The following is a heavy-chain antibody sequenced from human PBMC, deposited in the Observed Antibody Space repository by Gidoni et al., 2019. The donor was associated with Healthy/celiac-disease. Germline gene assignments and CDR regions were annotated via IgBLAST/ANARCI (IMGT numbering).Heavy chain of an antibody. V-gene: IGHV3-64D*06. CDR1: GLTFRSYA. D-gene: IGHD2-2*01. Sequence: EGQLVGSGGGFVLTGGSLRLSGAAPGLTFRSYAMHGVRQAPGKGLEYVSAISSNGGSTYYADSVKGRFTISRDNSKNTLYLQMSSLRAEDTAVYYCVKDRVSSTKIGFDPWGQGTLVTVSS. J-gene: IGHJ5*02. CDR3: VKDRVSSTKIGFDP. CDR2: ISSNGGST.